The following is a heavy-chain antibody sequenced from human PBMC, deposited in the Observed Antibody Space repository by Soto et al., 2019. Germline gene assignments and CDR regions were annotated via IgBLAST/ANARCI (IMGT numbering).Heavy chain of an antibody. D-gene: IGHD6-13*01. CDR1: GFTFSSYW. Sequence: RLSCAASGFTFSSYWMHWVRQAPGKGLVWVSRINSDGSSTSYADSVKGRFTISRDNAKNTLYLQMNSLRAEDTAVYYCATPSEGSSSWYGSPGWFDPWGQGTLVTVSS. CDR3: ATPSEGSSSWYGSPGWFDP. V-gene: IGHV3-74*01. J-gene: IGHJ5*02. CDR2: INSDGSST.